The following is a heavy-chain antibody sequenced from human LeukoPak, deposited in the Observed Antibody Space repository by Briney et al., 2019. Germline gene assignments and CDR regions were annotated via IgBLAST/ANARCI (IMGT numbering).Heavy chain of an antibody. CDR3: AREVSAVAGFFDC. D-gene: IGHD6-19*01. V-gene: IGHV3-30*04. J-gene: IGHJ4*02. CDR1: GFTFSSYA. Sequence: GGSLRLSCAASGFTFSSYAMHWVRQAPGKGLEWVAVISYDGSNKYYADSVKGRFTISRDNSKNTVYLQMNSLRAEDTAVYYCAREVSAVAGFFDCWGQGTLVTVS. CDR2: ISYDGSNK.